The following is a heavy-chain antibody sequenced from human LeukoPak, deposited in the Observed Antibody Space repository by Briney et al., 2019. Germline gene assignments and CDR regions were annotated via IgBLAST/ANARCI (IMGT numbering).Heavy chain of an antibody. V-gene: IGHV4-38-2*01. D-gene: IGHD2/OR15-2a*01. CDR1: GYSISSGYY. CDR3: ARLTLSGVSADY. J-gene: IGHJ4*02. Sequence: SETLSLTCAVSGYSISSGYYWGWIRQPPGKGLEWIGSIYYSGSTYYNPSLKSRVTISVDTSKNQFSLKLSSVTAADTAVYYCARLTLSGVSADYWGQGTLVTVSS. CDR2: IYYSGST.